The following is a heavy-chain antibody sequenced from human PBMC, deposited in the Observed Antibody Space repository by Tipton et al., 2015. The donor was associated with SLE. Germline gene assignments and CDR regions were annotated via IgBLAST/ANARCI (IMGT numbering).Heavy chain of an antibody. V-gene: IGHV4-59*11. Sequence: TLSLTCTVSGGSISSHYWSWIRQPPGKGLEWIGYIYYSGSTNYNPSLKSRVTVSVDTSKNQFSLKLSSVTAADTAVYYCARERDGSIPDAFDIWGQGTMVTVSS. J-gene: IGHJ3*02. CDR1: GGSISSHY. D-gene: IGHD5-24*01. CDR2: IYYSGST. CDR3: ARERDGSIPDAFDI.